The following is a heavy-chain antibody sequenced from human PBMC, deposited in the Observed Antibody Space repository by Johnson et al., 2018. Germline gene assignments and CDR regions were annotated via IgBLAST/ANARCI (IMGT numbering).Heavy chain of an antibody. CDR3: GRGGGGQRGPYGLDV. V-gene: IGHV3-74*02. CDR1: GFSFSSYW. J-gene: IGHJ6*02. D-gene: IGHD3-16*01. Sequence: VQLVESGGGLIQXGGSLRVXCAASGFSFSSYWMHWVRQAPGKELVWVSRINSDSSVKNYADSVKGRFTISRDNAKNTLYLQMNNLSGYDTAVYFCGRGGGGQRGPYGLDVWGQGTTVIVSS. CDR2: INSDSSVK.